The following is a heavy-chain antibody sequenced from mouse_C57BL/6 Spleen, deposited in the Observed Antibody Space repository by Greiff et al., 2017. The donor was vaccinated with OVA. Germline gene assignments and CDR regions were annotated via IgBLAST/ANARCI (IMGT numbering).Heavy chain of an antibody. V-gene: IGHV1-20*01. CDR1: GYSFTGYF. CDR3: AREIYDGYPAWFAY. Sequence: DVKLQESGPELVKPGDSVKISCKASGYSFTGYFMNWVMQSHGKSLEWIGRINPYNGDTFYNQKFKGKATLTVDKSSSTAHMELRSLTSEDSAVYYCAREIYDGYPAWFAYWGQGTLVTVSA. J-gene: IGHJ3*01. CDR2: INPYNGDT. D-gene: IGHD2-3*01.